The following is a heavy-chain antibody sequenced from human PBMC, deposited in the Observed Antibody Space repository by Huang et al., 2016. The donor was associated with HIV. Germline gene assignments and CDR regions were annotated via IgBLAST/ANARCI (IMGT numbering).Heavy chain of an antibody. CDR1: GGSLSSSSYD. D-gene: IGHD6-13*01. CDR2: IYHSGIT. CDR3: AAHGRIVGIPAAPLRFDP. Sequence: QLQLQESGPGLVKPSETLSLTCTVSGGSLSSSSYDWGWIRQPPGKGLEWIGSIYHSGITYYNPSLKSRVTIAVETSRTQFSRKLSSVTAADTAVYYCAAHGRIVGIPAAPLRFDPWGQGTLVTVSS. V-gene: IGHV4-39*01. J-gene: IGHJ5*02.